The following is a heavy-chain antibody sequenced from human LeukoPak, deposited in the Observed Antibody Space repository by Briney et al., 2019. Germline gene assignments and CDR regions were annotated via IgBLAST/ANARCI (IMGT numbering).Heavy chain of an antibody. Sequence: GGSLRLSCAASGFTFSRYWMSWLRQAPGKALEGVANIKQDGSEKYYVDSVKGRFTISRDNAKNSLYLQMNSLRAEDTAVYYCARGPYYDSSGYSPSPYYFDYWGQGTLFTVSS. V-gene: IGHV3-7*01. CDR2: IKQDGSEK. D-gene: IGHD3-22*01. J-gene: IGHJ4*02. CDR1: GFTFSRYW. CDR3: ARGPYYDSSGYSPSPYYFDY.